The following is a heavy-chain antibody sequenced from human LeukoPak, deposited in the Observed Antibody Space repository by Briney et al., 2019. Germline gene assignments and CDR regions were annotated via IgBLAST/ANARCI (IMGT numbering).Heavy chain of an antibody. J-gene: IGHJ6*03. CDR1: GDSISSGTYY. V-gene: IGHV4-61*01. CDR2: IYYSGST. D-gene: IGHD2-2*01. CDR3: ARDIVVVPAATDYYYYMDV. Sequence: SQTLSLTCTVSGDSISSGTYYGSWIRQPPGKGLEWIGYIYYSGSTNYNPSLKSRVTISVDTSKNQFSLKLSSVTAADTAVYYCARDIVVVPAATDYYYYMDVWGKGTTATVSS.